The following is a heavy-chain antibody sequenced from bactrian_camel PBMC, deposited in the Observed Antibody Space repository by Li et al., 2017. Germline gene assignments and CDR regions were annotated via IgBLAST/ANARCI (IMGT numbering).Heavy chain of an antibody. V-gene: IGHV3S40*01. CDR1: GFPFSANH. Sequence: VQLVESGGDSVQPGGSLRLSCVASGFPFSANHMSWVRQPPGKELEWVSTIRGNTDTTRYADSVEGRFTTFRDSTKDTLYLQLNDLRIEDTAMYYCTINIVVMTPRGQGTQVTVS. J-gene: IGHJ4*01. CDR2: IRGNTDTT. CDR3: TINIVVMTP. D-gene: IGHD1*01.